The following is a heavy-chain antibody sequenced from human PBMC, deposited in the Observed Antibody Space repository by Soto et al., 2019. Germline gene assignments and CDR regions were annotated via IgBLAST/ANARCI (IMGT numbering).Heavy chain of an antibody. CDR3: ARVDQQLALDY. CDR2: ISYDGSNK. D-gene: IGHD6-13*01. Sequence: QVQLVESGGGVVQPGRSLRLSCAASGFTFSSYAMHWVRQAPGKGLEWVAVISYDGSNKYYADSVKGRFTISRDNSKNTLYLQMNSLRAEDTAVYYCARVDQQLALDYWGQGTLVTVSS. CDR1: GFTFSSYA. J-gene: IGHJ4*02. V-gene: IGHV3-30-3*01.